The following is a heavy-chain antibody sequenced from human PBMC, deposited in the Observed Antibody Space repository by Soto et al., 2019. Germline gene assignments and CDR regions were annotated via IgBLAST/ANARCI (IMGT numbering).Heavy chain of an antibody. D-gene: IGHD3-22*01. CDR2: ISSSGSTI. CDR1: GFTFSSYE. J-gene: IGHJ4*02. Sequence: LRLSCAASGFTFSSYEMNWVRQAPGKGLEWVSYISSSGSTIYYADSVKGRFTISRDNAKNSLYLQMNSLRAEDTAVYYCARSRYYYDSSGYYVFAYWGQGTLVTVSS. V-gene: IGHV3-48*03. CDR3: ARSRYYYDSSGYYVFAY.